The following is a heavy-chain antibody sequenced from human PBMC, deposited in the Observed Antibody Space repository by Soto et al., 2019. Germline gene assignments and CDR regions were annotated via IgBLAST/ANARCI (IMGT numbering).Heavy chain of an antibody. D-gene: IGHD4-17*01. Sequence: ASVKVSCKASGGTFSSYAISWVRQAPGQGLEWMGGIIPIFGTANYAQKFQGRVTITADESTSTAYMELSSLRSEDTAVYYCARRLPHDYGFDYWGHGTLVTVSS. CDR2: IIPIFGTA. CDR3: ARRLPHDYGFDY. J-gene: IGHJ4*01. CDR1: GGTFSSYA. V-gene: IGHV1-69*13.